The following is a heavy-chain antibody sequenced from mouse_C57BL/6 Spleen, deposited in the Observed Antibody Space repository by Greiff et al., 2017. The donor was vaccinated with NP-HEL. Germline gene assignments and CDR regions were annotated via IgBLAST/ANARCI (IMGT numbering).Heavy chain of an antibody. CDR3: ASLWSNRAY. V-gene: IGHV1-26*01. D-gene: IGHD6-5*01. Sequence: EVQLQQSGPELVKPGASVKISCKASGYTFTDYYMNWVKQSHGQSLEWIGDINPNNGGTSYNQKFKGKATLTVDKSSSTAYMELRSLTSEDSAVYYCASLWSNRAYWGQGTLVTVSA. CDR2: INPNNGGT. CDR1: GYTFTDYY. J-gene: IGHJ3*01.